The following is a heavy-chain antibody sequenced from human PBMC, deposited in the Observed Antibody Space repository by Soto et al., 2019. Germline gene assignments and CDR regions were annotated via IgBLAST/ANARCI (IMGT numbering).Heavy chain of an antibody. Sequence: SETLSLTCTVSGGSISSYYWSWIRQPPGKGLEWIGYIYYSGSTNYNPSLKSRVTISVDTSKNQFSLKLSSVTAADTAVYYCARDSAYSAYYYYGMDVWGQGTTVTVSS. J-gene: IGHJ6*02. CDR1: GGSISSYY. CDR2: IYYSGST. V-gene: IGHV4-59*01. D-gene: IGHD3-22*01. CDR3: ARDSAYSAYYYYGMDV.